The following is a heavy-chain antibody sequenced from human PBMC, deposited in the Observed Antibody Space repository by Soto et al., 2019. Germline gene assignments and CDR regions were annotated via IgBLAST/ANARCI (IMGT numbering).Heavy chain of an antibody. J-gene: IGHJ5*02. V-gene: IGHV4-59*01. CDR3: ARDLRGGWFDP. CDR2: IYYNGST. CDR1: GGSISSYY. D-gene: IGHD3-10*01. Sequence: PSETLSLTCTVSGGSISSYYWSWIRQPPGKGLEWIGYIYYNGSTNYNPSFKSRVTISVDKSMHQFSLKLTSVTAADTAVYYRARDLRGGWFDPWGQGALVTVSS.